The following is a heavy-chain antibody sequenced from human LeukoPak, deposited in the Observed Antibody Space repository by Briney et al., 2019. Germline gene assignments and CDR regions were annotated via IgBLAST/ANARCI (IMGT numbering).Heavy chain of an antibody. J-gene: IGHJ4*02. CDR2: IRNKANNYAT. V-gene: IGHV3-73*01. CDR3: TYTSSSGVVY. CDR1: GFTFGVSA. D-gene: IGHD6-6*01. Sequence: GGSLRLSCAASGFTFGVSAIYWVRQASGKGLEWIGRIRNKANNYATAYAASVKGRFTISREDSKNTAYLQMNSLKTEDTAVYYCTYTSSSGVVYWGQGALVTVSS.